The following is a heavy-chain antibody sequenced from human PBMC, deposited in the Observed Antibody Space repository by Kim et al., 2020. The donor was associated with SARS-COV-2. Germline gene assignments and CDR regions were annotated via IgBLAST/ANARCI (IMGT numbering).Heavy chain of an antibody. CDR1: GFTFSSYA. Sequence: GGSLRLSCAASGFTFSSYAMSWVRQAPGKGLEWVSAISGSGGSTYYADSVKGRFTISRDNSKNTLYLQMNSLRAEDTAVYYCAKGPSTVTTQGANWFDPWGQGTLVTVSS. CDR3: AKGPSTVTTQGANWFDP. D-gene: IGHD4-17*01. V-gene: IGHV3-23*01. J-gene: IGHJ5*02. CDR2: ISGSGGST.